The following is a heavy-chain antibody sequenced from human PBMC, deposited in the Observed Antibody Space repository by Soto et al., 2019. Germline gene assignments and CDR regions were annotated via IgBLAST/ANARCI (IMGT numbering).Heavy chain of an antibody. CDR2: ISPAGDKT. D-gene: IGHD1-26*01. CDR1: GFGFSDYP. Sequence: EVHLLESGGGVVQPGGTLKISCAASGFGFSDYPMSWVRQAPGQGLEWVSGISPAGDKTYYADSVKGRFTISRDNSKKTLYLEMNSLRAEDTATYFCAKGIEWEVSRALDYWGQGTLVTVSS. J-gene: IGHJ4*02. CDR3: AKGIEWEVSRALDY. V-gene: IGHV3-23*01.